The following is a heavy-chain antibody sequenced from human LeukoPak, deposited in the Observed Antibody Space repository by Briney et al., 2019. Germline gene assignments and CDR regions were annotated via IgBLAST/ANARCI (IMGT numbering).Heavy chain of an antibody. J-gene: IGHJ4*02. V-gene: IGHV1-8*01. CDR2: MNPNSGNT. D-gene: IGHD6-6*01. CDR3: ARGATNVGSYYFDY. CDR1: GYTFTSYD. Sequence: ASVKVSCKASGYTFTSYDINWVRQATGQGLEWMGWMNPNSGNTGYAQKFQGRVTMTRNTSISTAYMELSSLRSEDTAVYYCARGATNVGSYYFDYWGQGTLVTVSS.